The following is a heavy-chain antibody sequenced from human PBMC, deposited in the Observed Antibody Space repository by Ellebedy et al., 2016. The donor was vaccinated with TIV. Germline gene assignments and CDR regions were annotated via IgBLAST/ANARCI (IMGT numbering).Heavy chain of an antibody. CDR3: AKDCLGVPTYPDY. V-gene: IGHV3-9*01. D-gene: IGHD1-26*01. J-gene: IGHJ4*02. CDR2: INWNSDDV. Sequence: SLKISXAASGFTFDDFAMHWVRQIPGKGLEWVSGINWNSDDVAYADSVKGRFTISRDNAKNSLYLQMNSLRAEDTALYYCAKDCLGVPTYPDYWGQGTLVTVSS. CDR1: GFTFDDFA.